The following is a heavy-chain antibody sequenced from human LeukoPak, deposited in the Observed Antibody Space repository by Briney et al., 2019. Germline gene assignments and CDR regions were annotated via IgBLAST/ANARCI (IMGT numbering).Heavy chain of an antibody. D-gene: IGHD3-22*01. Sequence: SETLSLTCTVSGGSISRYYWSWIRQPPGKGLEWIGSIYHSGSTYYNPSLKSRVTISVDPSKNQFSLKLSSVTAADTAVYYCARDQDDSSGYTDAFDIWGQGTMVTVSS. V-gene: IGHV4-59*12. CDR1: GGSISRYY. CDR2: IYHSGST. J-gene: IGHJ3*02. CDR3: ARDQDDSSGYTDAFDI.